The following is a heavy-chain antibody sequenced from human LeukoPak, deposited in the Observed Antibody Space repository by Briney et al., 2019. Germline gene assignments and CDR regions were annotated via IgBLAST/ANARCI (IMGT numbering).Heavy chain of an antibody. J-gene: IGHJ5*02. V-gene: IGHV3-23*01. CDR3: AREVEGLAVAGTGWFDP. CDR1: GFTFSNYA. D-gene: IGHD6-19*01. Sequence: PGGSLRLSCAASGFTFSNYAMSWVRQAPGKGLEWVSSISVSGGNTYYADSVKGRFTISRDNSKNTLYLQMNSLTAEDTALYYCAREVEGLAVAGTGWFDPWGQGTLVTVSS. CDR2: ISVSGGNT.